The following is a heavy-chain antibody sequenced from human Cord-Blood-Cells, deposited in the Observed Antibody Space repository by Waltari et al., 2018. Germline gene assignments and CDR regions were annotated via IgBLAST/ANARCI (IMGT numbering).Heavy chain of an antibody. CDR3: VIVVPAGYFDY. V-gene: IGHV4-34*01. J-gene: IGHJ4*02. Sequence: QVQLQQWGAGLLKPSETLSLTCAVYGGSFSGYYWSWLRQPPGKGLEWIGEINHSGSTNYNPSLKRRVTISVDTSKNQLSLKLSSVTAADTAVYYCVIVVPAGYFDYWGQGTLVTVSS. CDR2: INHSGST. D-gene: IGHD2-2*01. CDR1: GGSFSGYY.